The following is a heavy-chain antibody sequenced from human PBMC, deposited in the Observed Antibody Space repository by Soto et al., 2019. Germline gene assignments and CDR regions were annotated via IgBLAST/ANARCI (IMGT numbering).Heavy chain of an antibody. Sequence: SVKVSCKASGGTFSSYAISWVRQAPGQGLEWMGGIIPIFGTANYAQKFQGRVTITADESTSTAYMELSSLRSEDTAVYYCARAPGPIAHYNYGMDVWGQGTTVTVSS. J-gene: IGHJ6*02. V-gene: IGHV1-69*13. CDR3: ARAPGPIAHYNYGMDV. CDR1: GGTFSSYA. CDR2: IIPIFGTA.